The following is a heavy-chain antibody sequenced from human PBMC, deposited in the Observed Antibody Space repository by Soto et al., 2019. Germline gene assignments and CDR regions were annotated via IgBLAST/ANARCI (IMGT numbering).Heavy chain of an antibody. Sequence: EVQLVESGGGLVQPGGSLRLSCVISGSIFSSHWMTWVRQAPGKGLEWVASINQDGFGEYYVDSVRGRFTISRDNAKNSVYLQMDSLRAEDTAVYYCAKDHGSGSYPYWGQGTLVTVSS. CDR1: GSIFSSHW. D-gene: IGHD1-26*01. V-gene: IGHV3-7*05. J-gene: IGHJ4*02. CDR3: AKDHGSGSYPY. CDR2: INQDGFGE.